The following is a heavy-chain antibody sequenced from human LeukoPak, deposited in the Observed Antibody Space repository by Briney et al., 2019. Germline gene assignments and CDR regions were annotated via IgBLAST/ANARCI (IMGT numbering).Heavy chain of an antibody. CDR3: ARGEVGAIGY. D-gene: IGHD1-26*01. Sequence: EWVSYISSSSSTIYYAASVKGRFTISRDNAKNSLYLQMNSLRAEDTAVYYCARGEVGAIGYWGQGTLVTVSS. CDR2: ISSSSSTI. J-gene: IGHJ4*02. V-gene: IGHV3-48*04.